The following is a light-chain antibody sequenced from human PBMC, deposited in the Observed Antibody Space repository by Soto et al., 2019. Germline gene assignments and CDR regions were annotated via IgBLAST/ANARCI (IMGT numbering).Light chain of an antibody. V-gene: IGLV1-47*02. J-gene: IGLJ1*01. CDR1: SSNVGSNY. CDR3: SGCDDRLSGRV. CDR2: SNN. Sequence: QSVLTQPPSASGTPGQRVTISCSGSSSNVGSNYVYWYQQHPGTAPNLLIYSNNHRPSGVPVRFSGSKSGSAASLAITWLRSEDEAESYYSGCDDRLSGRVFGTGTKLTVL.